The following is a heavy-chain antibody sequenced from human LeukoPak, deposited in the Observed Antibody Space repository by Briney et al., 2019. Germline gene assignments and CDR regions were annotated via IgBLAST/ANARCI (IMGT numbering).Heavy chain of an antibody. Sequence: AGGSLRLSCAASGFTFSDYYMSWIRQAPGKGLEWISYISSSGSTKYYADSVQGRFTIPRDNAKNSLYLQMSSLRAEDTAIYYCAREGRRTYDDFDYWGQGTLVTVSS. D-gene: IGHD3-3*01. CDR2: ISSSGSTK. CDR3: AREGRRTYDDFDY. CDR1: GFTFSDYY. V-gene: IGHV3-11*04. J-gene: IGHJ4*02.